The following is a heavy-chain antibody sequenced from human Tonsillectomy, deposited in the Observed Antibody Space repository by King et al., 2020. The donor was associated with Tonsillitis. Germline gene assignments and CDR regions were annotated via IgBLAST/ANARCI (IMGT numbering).Heavy chain of an antibody. J-gene: IGHJ4*02. Sequence: VQLVESGGGLVQPGGSLRLSCAASGFTFSTYWMSWVRQAPGKGLEWVANIKQDGSDKYYVDSVKGRFTISRDNAKNSLYLQMNSLSAEDTAVYYCARGGGDGVTAGPLDFWGQGTLVTVSS. CDR1: GFTFSTYW. D-gene: IGHD2-21*02. CDR2: IKQDGSDK. V-gene: IGHV3-7*03. CDR3: ARGGGDGVTAGPLDF.